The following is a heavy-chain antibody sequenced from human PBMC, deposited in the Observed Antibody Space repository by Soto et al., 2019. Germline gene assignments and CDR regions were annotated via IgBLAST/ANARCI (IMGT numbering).Heavy chain of an antibody. D-gene: IGHD4-4*01. V-gene: IGHV4-31*03. CDR3: ARGTVTKVANWFDP. Sequence: PSETLSLTCTVSGGYISSGGYYWSWIRQHPGKGLEWIGYIYYSGSTYYNPSLKSRVTISVDTSKNQFSLKLSSVTAADTAVYYCARGTVTKVANWFDPWGQGTLVTVSS. J-gene: IGHJ5*02. CDR2: IYYSGST. CDR1: GGYISSGGYY.